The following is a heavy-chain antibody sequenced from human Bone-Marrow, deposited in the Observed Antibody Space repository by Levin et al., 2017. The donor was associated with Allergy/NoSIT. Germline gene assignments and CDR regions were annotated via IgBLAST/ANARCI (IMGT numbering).Heavy chain of an antibody. V-gene: IGHV4-34*01. D-gene: IGHD2-21*01. CDR2: INHSGST. J-gene: IGHJ4*02. CDR3: ARGIFDEY. CDR1: GGSFSTYY. Sequence: SSETLSLTCAIYGGSFSTYYWSWIRQPPGKGLEWIGEINHSGSTNYNPSLKSRVTISVDMSKNQFSLKLSSVTAADTAVYYCARGIFDEYWGQGTLVAVSS.